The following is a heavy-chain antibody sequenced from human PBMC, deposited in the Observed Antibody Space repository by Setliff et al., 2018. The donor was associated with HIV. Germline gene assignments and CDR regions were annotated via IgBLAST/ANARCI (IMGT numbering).Heavy chain of an antibody. D-gene: IGHD1-1*01. CDR3: ARGLGEMGTKIGNYFDY. V-gene: IGHV4-34*01. CDR2: INHSRTT. CDR1: GGSLSGYY. J-gene: IGHJ4*02. Sequence: NPSETLSLTCAVYGGSLSGYYRSWLRQPPGKGLEWLGEINHSRTTNYNASLNRRVTISVDTSKNQFSLKLGSVTAADTAMYYCARGLGEMGTKIGNYFDYWGQGTRVTVSS.